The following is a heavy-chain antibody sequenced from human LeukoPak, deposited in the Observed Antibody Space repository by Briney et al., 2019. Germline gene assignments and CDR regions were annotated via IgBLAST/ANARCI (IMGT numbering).Heavy chain of an antibody. Sequence: PSETLSLTCAVSGGSISSSNWWSWVRQPPGKGLEWIGEIYHSGSTNYNPSLKSRVTISVDKSKNQFSLRLTSVTAADTAVYYCARAARYTDYLSSSGGLWEYNFDFWGQGTLVTVSS. CDR1: GGSISSSNW. V-gene: IGHV4-4*02. D-gene: IGHD3-9*01. CDR2: IYHSGST. CDR3: ARAARYTDYLSSSGGLWEYNFDF. J-gene: IGHJ4*02.